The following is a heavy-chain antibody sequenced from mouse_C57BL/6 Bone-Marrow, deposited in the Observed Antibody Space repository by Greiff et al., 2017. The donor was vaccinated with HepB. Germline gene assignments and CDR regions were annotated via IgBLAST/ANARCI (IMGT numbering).Heavy chain of an antibody. J-gene: IGHJ3*01. D-gene: IGHD1-1*01. CDR2: IDPENGDT. Sequence: VQLQQSGAELVRPGASVKLSCTASGFNIKDDYMHWVKQRPEQGLEWIGWIDPENGDTEYASKFQGKATITADTSSNTAYLQLSSLTSEDTAVYYGTVITTVGGAYWGQGTLVTVSA. V-gene: IGHV14-4*01. CDR1: GFNIKDDY. CDR3: TVITTVGGAY.